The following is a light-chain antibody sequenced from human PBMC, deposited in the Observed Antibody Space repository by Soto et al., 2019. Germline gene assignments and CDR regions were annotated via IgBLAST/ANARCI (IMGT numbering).Light chain of an antibody. Sequence: EIVLTQSPGTLSLSPGERATLSCRASQSVSSTYLAWYQHRPGQAPRLLIYGASSRATGIPDRFSGSGSGTDFTLIISRLEPEDFAVYYCQQYGSSPFGQGTRLEIK. CDR2: GAS. J-gene: IGKJ5*01. V-gene: IGKV3-20*01. CDR3: QQYGSSP. CDR1: QSVSSTY.